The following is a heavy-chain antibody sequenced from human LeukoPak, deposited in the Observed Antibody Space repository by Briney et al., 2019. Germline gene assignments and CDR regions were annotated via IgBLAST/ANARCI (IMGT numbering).Heavy chain of an antibody. CDR1: GYTFTSYD. V-gene: IGHV1-8*01. Sequence: GASVKVSCKAPGYTFTSYDINWVRQATGQGLEWMGWMNPNSGNTGYAQKFQGRVTMTRNTSISTACMELSSLRSEDTAVYYCARVPGGPRRYYYMDVWGKGTTVTVSS. J-gene: IGHJ6*03. CDR3: ARVPGGPRRYYYMDV. CDR2: MNPNSGNT.